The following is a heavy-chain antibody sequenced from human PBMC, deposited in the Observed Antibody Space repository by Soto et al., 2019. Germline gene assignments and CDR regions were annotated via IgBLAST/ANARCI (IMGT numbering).Heavy chain of an antibody. CDR2: IIPIFGTA. J-gene: IGHJ5*02. CDR1: GGTFSSYA. CDR3: ARDARSGSDNGFDP. Sequence: GASVKVSCKASGGTFSSYAISWVRQAPGQGLEWMGGIIPIFGTANYEQKFQGRVTITADKSTSTAYMELSSLRSEDTAVYYCARDARSGSDNGFDPWGQGTLVTVSS. D-gene: IGHD1-26*01. V-gene: IGHV1-69*06.